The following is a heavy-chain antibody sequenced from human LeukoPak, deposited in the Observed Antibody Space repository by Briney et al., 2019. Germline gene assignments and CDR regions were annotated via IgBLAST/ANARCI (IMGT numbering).Heavy chain of an antibody. J-gene: IGHJ4*02. Sequence: GGSLRLSCAASGFTFSSYAMHWVRQAPGKGLEWVAVISYDGSNKYYADSVKGRFTISRDNSKNTLYLQMNSLRAEDTAVYYCARDQGYDFWSGYIDYWGQGTLVTVSS. V-gene: IGHV3-30-3*01. CDR3: ARDQGYDFWSGYIDY. CDR2: ISYDGSNK. D-gene: IGHD3-3*01. CDR1: GFTFSSYA.